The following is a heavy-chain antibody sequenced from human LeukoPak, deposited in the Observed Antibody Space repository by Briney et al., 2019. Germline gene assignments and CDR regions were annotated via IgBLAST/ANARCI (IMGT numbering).Heavy chain of an antibody. Sequence: GGSLRLSCAASGFTFRNYAMTWVRQAPGKGLEWVSALSGNGGLTCYADSVKGRFIISRDNDKNTVYLQMNSLRVEDTAVYYCAKKGGYDSSGYYPLDSWGQGTLVTVSS. CDR3: AKKGGYDSSGYYPLDS. V-gene: IGHV3-23*01. D-gene: IGHD3-22*01. J-gene: IGHJ4*02. CDR2: LSGNGGLT. CDR1: GFTFRNYA.